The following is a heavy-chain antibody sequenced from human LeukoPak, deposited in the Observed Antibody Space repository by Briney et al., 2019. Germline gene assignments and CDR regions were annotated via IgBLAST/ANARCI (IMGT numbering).Heavy chain of an antibody. V-gene: IGHV5-51*01. J-gene: IGHJ4*02. Sequence: GESLKISCKGSGYSFTSYWIGWVRQMPGKGLEWMGIIYPGDSDTRYSPSFQGQVTTSADKSISTAYLQWSSLKASDTAMYYCARLKKPDGSGSYSQYWGQGTLVTVSS. CDR3: ARLKKPDGSGSYSQY. CDR2: IYPGDSDT. D-gene: IGHD3-10*01. CDR1: GYSFTSYW.